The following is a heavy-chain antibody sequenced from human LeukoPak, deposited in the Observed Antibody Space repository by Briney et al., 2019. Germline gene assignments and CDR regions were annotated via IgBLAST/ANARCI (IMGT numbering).Heavy chain of an antibody. CDR3: AKGAYSSSWYGDAFDI. D-gene: IGHD6-13*01. Sequence: SQTLSLTCAISGDSVSSNSAAWNWIRKSPSRGLEWLGRTYYRSKWYNDYAVSVKSRITINPDTSKNQFSLQLNSVTPEDTAVYYCAKGAYSSSWYGDAFDIWGQGTMVTVSS. CDR1: GDSVSSNSAA. CDR2: TYYRSKWYN. V-gene: IGHV6-1*01. J-gene: IGHJ3*02.